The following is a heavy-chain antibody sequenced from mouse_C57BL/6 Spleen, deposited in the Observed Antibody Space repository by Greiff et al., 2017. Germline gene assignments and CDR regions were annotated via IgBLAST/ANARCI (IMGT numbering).Heavy chain of an antibody. CDR1: GYTFTSYW. J-gene: IGHJ1*03. V-gene: IGHV1-50*01. CDR3: ARGITTVVATPYWYFDV. D-gene: IGHD1-1*01. Sequence: QVQLKQPGAELVKPGASVKLSCKASGYTFTSYWMQWVKQRPGQGLEWIGEIDPSDSYTNYNQKFKGKATLTVDTSSSTAYMQLSSLTSEDSAVYYCARGITTVVATPYWYFDVWGTGTTVTVSS. CDR2: IDPSDSYT.